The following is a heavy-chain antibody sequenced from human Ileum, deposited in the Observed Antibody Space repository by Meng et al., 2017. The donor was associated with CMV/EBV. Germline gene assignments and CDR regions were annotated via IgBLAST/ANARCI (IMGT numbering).Heavy chain of an antibody. J-gene: IGHJ4*01. V-gene: IGHV1-2*02. D-gene: IGHD2/OR15-2a*01. CDR3: ARSPLAVQPSMRLHPPVL. Sequence: ASVKVSCKASGYTLTNYYIHWMRHAPGQGLEWMVWINPNNNDANYPQKFQDRVTMTRYTSINTAYMGLGGLRSNDNAMYYCARSPLAVQPSMRLHPPVLWGHGTLVTVSS. CDR1: GYTLTNYY. CDR2: INPNNNDA.